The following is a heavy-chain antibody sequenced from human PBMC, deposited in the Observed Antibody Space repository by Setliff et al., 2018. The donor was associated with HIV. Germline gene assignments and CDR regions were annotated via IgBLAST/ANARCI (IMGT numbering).Heavy chain of an antibody. J-gene: IGHJ1*01. Sequence: SVKVSCKASGGTLNSETLSWVRQAPGKGLEGMGGIVPVFGRTNYAQKFQGRVTMTRDTSTSTVYMELSSLRSEDTAVYYCARDPAPSSSASYFQHWGQGTQVTVSS. CDR2: IVPVFGRT. CDR1: GGTLNSET. D-gene: IGHD6-6*01. V-gene: IGHV1-69*05. CDR3: ARDPAPSSSASYFQH.